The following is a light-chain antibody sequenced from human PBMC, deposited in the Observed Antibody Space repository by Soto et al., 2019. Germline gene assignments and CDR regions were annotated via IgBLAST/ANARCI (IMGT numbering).Light chain of an antibody. CDR2: EVS. CDR3: SAYARACPVG. J-gene: IGLJ2*01. CDR1: SSDIGSYNY. V-gene: IGLV2-14*01. Sequence: QSALTQPPSVSGSPGQSITISCTGTSSDIGSYNYVSWYQQHPGKAPKLMIYEVSNRPSGVSNRFSGSKSGNTASLTISGLQAEDEADYYCSAYARACPVGFGGGTKVTVL.